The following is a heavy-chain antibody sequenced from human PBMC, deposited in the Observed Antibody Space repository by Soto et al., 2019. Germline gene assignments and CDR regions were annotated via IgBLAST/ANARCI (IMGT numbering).Heavy chain of an antibody. D-gene: IGHD5-18*01. CDR3: ARGAAMVDY. V-gene: IGHV4-34*01. Sequence: TLSLTCAVYGGSFSGYYWSWIRQPPGKGLEWIGEINHSGSTNYNPSLKSRVTISVDTSKNQFSLKLSSVTAADTAVYYCARGAAMVDYWGQGILVTVSS. CDR1: GGSFSGYY. CDR2: INHSGST. J-gene: IGHJ4*02.